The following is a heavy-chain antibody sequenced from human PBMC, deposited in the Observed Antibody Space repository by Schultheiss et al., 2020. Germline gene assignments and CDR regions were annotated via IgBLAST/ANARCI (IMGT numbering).Heavy chain of an antibody. Sequence: ESLKISCKASGYTFTTYWIAWVRQMPGKGLEWMGIIYPGDSDTTYNPSFEGQVNISADKSVNTAYLQWSSLKVSDAAMYYCASLSKVSYFFRMDVWGTGTTVTVSS. D-gene: IGHD3-16*02. J-gene: IGHJ6*04. V-gene: IGHV5-51*06. CDR3: ASLSKVSYFFRMDV. CDR2: IYPGDSDT. CDR1: GYTFTTYW.